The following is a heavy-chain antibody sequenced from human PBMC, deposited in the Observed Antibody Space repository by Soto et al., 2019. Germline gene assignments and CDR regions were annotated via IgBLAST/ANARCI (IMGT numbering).Heavy chain of an antibody. CDR3: AKDGIRGWRPVLDYM. D-gene: IGHD3-22*01. Sequence: PPGKTLEWIGTIYYHGNTYSNPSLKSRVTISVDTSNNQLSLKLRSVTAADIAVYYRAKDGIRGWRPVLDYM. V-gene: IGHV4-39*02. CDR2: IYYHGNT. J-gene: IGHJ6*03.